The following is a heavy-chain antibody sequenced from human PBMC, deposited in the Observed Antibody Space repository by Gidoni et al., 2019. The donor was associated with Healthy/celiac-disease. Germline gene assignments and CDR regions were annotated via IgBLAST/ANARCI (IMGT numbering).Heavy chain of an antibody. Sequence: EVQLVQSGAEVKKPGESLRISCKGSGYSFTSYWISWVRQMPGKGLEWMGRIDPSDSYTNYSPSFQGHVTISADKSISTAYLQWSSLKASDTAMYYCARRHYDFWSGYYTSLDYWGQGTLVTVSS. D-gene: IGHD3-3*01. CDR1: GYSFTSYW. CDR3: ARRHYDFWSGYYTSLDY. CDR2: IDPSDSYT. J-gene: IGHJ4*02. V-gene: IGHV5-10-1*03.